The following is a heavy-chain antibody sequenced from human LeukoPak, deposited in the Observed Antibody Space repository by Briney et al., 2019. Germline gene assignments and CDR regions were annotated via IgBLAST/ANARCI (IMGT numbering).Heavy chain of an antibody. CDR3: ARDPTTVVTLPYYFDF. V-gene: IGHV4-34*01. CDR2: VNHRGTT. CDR1: GGSFTGHH. J-gene: IGHJ4*02. Sequence: SETLSLTCAVYGGSFTGHHWNWIRQSAGKGLEWIGEVNHRGTTNYNPSLKSRVTISVDTSKNQFFLKLISVTAADTAVYYCARDPTTVVTLPYYFDFWGQGTLVTVSS. D-gene: IGHD4-23*01.